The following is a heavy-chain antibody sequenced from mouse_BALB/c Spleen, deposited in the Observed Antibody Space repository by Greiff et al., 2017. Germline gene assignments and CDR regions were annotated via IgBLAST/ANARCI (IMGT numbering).Heavy chain of an antibody. CDR1: GYAFSSYW. Sequence: VQLQQSGAELVRPGSSVKISCKASGYAFSSYWMNWVKQRPGQGLEWIGQIYPGDGDTNYNGKFKGKATLTADKSSSTAYMQLSSLTSEDSAVYFCANPVATDAMDYWGQGTSVTVSS. V-gene: IGHV1-80*01. J-gene: IGHJ4*01. CDR3: ANPVATDAMDY. D-gene: IGHD1-1*01. CDR2: IYPGDGDT.